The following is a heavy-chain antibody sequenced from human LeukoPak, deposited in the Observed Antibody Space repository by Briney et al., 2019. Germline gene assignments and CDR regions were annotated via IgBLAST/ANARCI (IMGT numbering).Heavy chain of an antibody. Sequence: ASVKVSCKASGYTFTGYYMHWVRQAPGQGLEWMGWINPNSGGTNYAQKFRGRVTMTRDTSISTAYMELSRLRSDDTAVYYCARDNVVVPAAILPLDYWGQGTLVTVSS. D-gene: IGHD2-2*01. CDR3: ARDNVVVPAAILPLDY. CDR1: GYTFTGYY. J-gene: IGHJ4*02. V-gene: IGHV1-2*02. CDR2: INPNSGGT.